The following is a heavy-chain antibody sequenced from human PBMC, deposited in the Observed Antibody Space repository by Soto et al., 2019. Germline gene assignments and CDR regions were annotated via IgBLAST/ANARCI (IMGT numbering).Heavy chain of an antibody. V-gene: IGHV4-30-4*01. CDR1: GGSISSGDYY. CDR2: IYYSGST. Sequence: PSETLSLTCTVSGGSISSGDYYWSWIRQPPGKGLEWIGYIYYSGSTYYNPSLKSRVTISVDTSKNQFSLKLSSVTAADTAVYYCARVVGIAANWFDPRGQGTSVTVSS. CDR3: ARVVGIAANWFDP. J-gene: IGHJ5*02. D-gene: IGHD6-13*01.